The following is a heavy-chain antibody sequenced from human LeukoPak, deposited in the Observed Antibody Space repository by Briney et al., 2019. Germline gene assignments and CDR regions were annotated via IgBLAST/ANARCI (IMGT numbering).Heavy chain of an antibody. J-gene: IGHJ3*01. D-gene: IGHD6-6*01. CDR3: ARDHQLGAPMEDV. CDR1: GFTFVGYW. V-gene: IGHV3-7*01. Sequence: HSGGSLRLSCAASGFTFVGYWMSWVRQAPGKGLEWVANIKQDGSEKYYVDSVKGRFTISRDNTKNSLYLQMNSLGAEDTAVYYCARDHQLGAPMEDVWGQGTMVTVSS. CDR2: IKQDGSEK.